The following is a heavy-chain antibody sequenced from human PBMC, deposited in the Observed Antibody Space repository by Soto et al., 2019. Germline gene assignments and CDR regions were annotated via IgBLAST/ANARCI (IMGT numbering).Heavy chain of an antibody. CDR1: GFIFRNYN. J-gene: IGHJ4*02. D-gene: IGHD4-17*01. V-gene: IGHV3-64*02. Sequence: GGSLRLSCSASGFIFRNYNMHWVRQAPGKGLEYVSGISSNGGSTFYADSVKGRFSISRDNSKNTLHLQMGSLRPEDMGTYYCARAAYGTFDNWGQGT. CDR3: ARAAYGTFDN. CDR2: ISSNGGST.